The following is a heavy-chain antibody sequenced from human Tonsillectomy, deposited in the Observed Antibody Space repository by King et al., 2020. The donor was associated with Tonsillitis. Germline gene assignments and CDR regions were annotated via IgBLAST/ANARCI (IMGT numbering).Heavy chain of an antibody. CDR2: ISYDGSKK. CDR3: ANDLEY. V-gene: IGHV3-30*18. CDR1: GFTFSSFG. J-gene: IGHJ1*01. D-gene: IGHD2/OR15-2a*01. Sequence: VQLVESGGGVVQPGGSLRLSCAGSGFTFSSFGMNWVRQAPGKGLEGVAVISYDGSKKYYADSVKGRVTISRDHSKKTLYLQMNSLRTEDTAIYYCANDLEYGGQGILVTVSS.